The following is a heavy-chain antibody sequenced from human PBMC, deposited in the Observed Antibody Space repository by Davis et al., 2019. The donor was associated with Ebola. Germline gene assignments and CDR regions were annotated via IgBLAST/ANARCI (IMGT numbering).Heavy chain of an antibody. D-gene: IGHD3-22*01. J-gene: IGHJ6*02. CDR3: ARGDITMMIVPRDYYYGLDV. CDR1: GYTFTSYD. CDR2: MNPNSGST. V-gene: IGHV1-8*01. Sequence: ASVKVSCKASGYTFTSYDINWVRQATGQGLEWMGWMNPNSGSTGYTQKFQGRVTMSRDTSTSTAYMEMSRLRSDDTAVYFCARGDITMMIVPRDYYYGLDVWGQGTTVTVSS.